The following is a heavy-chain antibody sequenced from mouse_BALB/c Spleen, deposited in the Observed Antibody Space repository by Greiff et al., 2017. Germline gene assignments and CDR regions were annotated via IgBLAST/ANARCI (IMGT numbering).Heavy chain of an antibody. CDR1: GFTFSSFG. J-gene: IGHJ2*01. CDR2: ISSGSSTI. Sequence: EVQRVESGGGLVLPGGSRKLSCAASGFTFSSFGMHWVRQAPEKGLEWVAYISSGSSTIYYADTVKGRFTISRDNPKNTLFLQMTSLRSEDTAMYYCARWYYGSSHYFDYWSQGTTLTVSS. CDR3: ARWYYGSSHYFDY. D-gene: IGHD1-1*01. V-gene: IGHV5-17*02.